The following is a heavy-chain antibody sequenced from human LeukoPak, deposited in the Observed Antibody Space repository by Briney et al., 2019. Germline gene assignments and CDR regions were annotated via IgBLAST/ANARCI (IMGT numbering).Heavy chain of an antibody. CDR2: IYPGDSDT. Sequence: GESLKISCKGSGYSFTSYWIGWVRQMPGKGLEWMGIIYPGDSDTRYSPSFQGQVTISADKSISTAYLQWSSLKASDTAMYYCARLNTFGGVTRHTGAFDIWGQGTMVTVSS. CDR1: GYSFTSYW. V-gene: IGHV5-51*01. D-gene: IGHD3-16*01. J-gene: IGHJ3*02. CDR3: ARLNTFGGVTRHTGAFDI.